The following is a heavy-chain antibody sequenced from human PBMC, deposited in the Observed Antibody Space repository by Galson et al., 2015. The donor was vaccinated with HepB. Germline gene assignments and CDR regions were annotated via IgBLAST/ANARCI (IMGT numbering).Heavy chain of an antibody. CDR1: GFTFSRYA. V-gene: IGHV3-23*01. Sequence: SLRLSCAASGFTFSRYAMSWVRQAPGKGPEWVSGISSSGGSTYYADSVKGRFTISRDNSKNTLSLQMSSLRAEDTAKYFCAKGRIGLLGDGYNPPLRDYWGQGTLVSVSS. CDR2: ISSSGGST. CDR3: AKGRIGLLGDGYNPPLRDY. J-gene: IGHJ4*02. D-gene: IGHD5-24*01.